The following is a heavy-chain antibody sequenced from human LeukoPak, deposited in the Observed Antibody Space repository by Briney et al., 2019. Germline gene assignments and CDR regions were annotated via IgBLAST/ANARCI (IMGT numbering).Heavy chain of an antibody. V-gene: IGHV3-21*01. CDR3: ARGGPIRGLINWYFDL. J-gene: IGHJ2*01. Sequence: PGGSLRLSCAASGFTFSNFPMNWVRQAPGKGLEWVSSITTSGNNLYYADSTQGRFTIFRDNAKNSLYLRIKSLRDEDTAVYYCARGGPIRGLINWYFDLWGRGTLVTVSS. CDR2: ITTSGNNL. CDR1: GFTFSNFP. D-gene: IGHD3/OR15-3a*01.